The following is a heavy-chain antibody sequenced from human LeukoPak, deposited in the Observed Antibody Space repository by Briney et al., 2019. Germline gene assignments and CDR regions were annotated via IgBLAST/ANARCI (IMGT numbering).Heavy chain of an antibody. CDR1: GGSFSGYY. D-gene: IGHD6-6*01. CDR2: INHSGST. Sequence: PSETLSLTCAVYGGSFSGYYWSWLREPPGKGLVWIGEINHSGSTNYNPSLKSRVTMSVDTSNNQFSLKLSSVTAADTAVYYCARVRDNNSSSSPGVPYYFDCWGQGTLVTVSS. V-gene: IGHV4-34*01. J-gene: IGHJ4*02. CDR3: ARVRDNNSSSSPGVPYYFDC.